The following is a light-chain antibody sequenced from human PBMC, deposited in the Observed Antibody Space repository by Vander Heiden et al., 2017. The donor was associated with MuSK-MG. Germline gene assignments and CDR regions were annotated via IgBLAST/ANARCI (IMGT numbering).Light chain of an antibody. CDR1: SSNIGAGYN. Sequence: QSVLTQPPSVSGAPGQRVTISCTGSSSNIGAGYNVHWYPQLPGTAPKLLIYGNDNRPSGVPDRFSGSKSGTSASLAITGLQAEDEADFYCQSYDRSLSGLVFGGGTKLTVL. CDR2: GND. J-gene: IGLJ3*02. CDR3: QSYDRSLSGLV. V-gene: IGLV1-40*01.